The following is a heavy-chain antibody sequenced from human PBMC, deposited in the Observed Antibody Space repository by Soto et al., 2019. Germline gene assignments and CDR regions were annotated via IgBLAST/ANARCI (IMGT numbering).Heavy chain of an antibody. CDR2: IYWNDDK. D-gene: IGHD2-8*02. CDR1: NKIEMS. V-gene: IGHV2-5*01. CDR3: AHCPDYCTGSSCFSTVFAP. Sequence: NKIEMSVGWIRQPPGKALEWLALIYWNDDKRYTPSLKTRLAITKDTSKNVVVLTMTDMDPLDTGTYYCAHCPDYCTGSSCFSTVFAPWGKRTLVTVFS. J-gene: IGHJ5*02.